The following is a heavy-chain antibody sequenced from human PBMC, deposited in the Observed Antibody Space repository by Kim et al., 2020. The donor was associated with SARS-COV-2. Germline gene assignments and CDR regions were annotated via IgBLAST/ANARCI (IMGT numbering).Heavy chain of an antibody. Sequence: PSLRSRVTISVDTSKNQFSLKLSSVTAADTAVYYCARVGIAAAGTNWFDPWGQGTLVTVSS. CDR3: ARVGIAAAGTNWFDP. D-gene: IGHD6-13*01. V-gene: IGHV4-39*07. J-gene: IGHJ5*02.